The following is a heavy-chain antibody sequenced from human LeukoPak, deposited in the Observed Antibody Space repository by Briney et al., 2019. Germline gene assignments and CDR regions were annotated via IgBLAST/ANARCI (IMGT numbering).Heavy chain of an antibody. CDR2: ITSSSSTK. D-gene: IGHD3-16*01. V-gene: IGHV3-48*04. CDR3: ARLRSYGFYYDGMDV. Sequence: GGSLRLSCAASGFTFSTYSMNWVRQAPGKGLEWVSYITSSSSTKYYADSVKGRFTISRDNAKNSLYLQMNSLRAEDTAVYFCARLRSYGFYYDGMDVWGQGTTVIVSS. J-gene: IGHJ6*02. CDR1: GFTFSTYS.